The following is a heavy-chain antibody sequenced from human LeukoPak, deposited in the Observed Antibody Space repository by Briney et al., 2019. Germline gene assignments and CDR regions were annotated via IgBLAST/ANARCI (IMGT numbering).Heavy chain of an antibody. D-gene: IGHD6-19*01. CDR1: GFTFRNYD. V-gene: IGHV3-30*02. Sequence: GGSLRLSCEASGFTFRNYDMYWVRQAPGKGLEWVAFIRFDGSNTHYGDSVKGRFTISRDNSKNTLYLQMNSVRVEDSALYYCSKVGGIVLAVSYYMDVWGKGTTVTVS. CDR3: SKVGGIVLAVSYYMDV. J-gene: IGHJ6*03. CDR2: IRFDGSNT.